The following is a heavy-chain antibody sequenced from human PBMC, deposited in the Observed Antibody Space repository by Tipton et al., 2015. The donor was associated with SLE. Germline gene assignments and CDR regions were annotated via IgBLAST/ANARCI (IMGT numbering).Heavy chain of an antibody. CDR1: GGSFSNYY. Sequence: GLVKPSETLSLTCAVYGGSFSNYYWSWIRQPPGKGLEWIGSFYYGGTTYYNPSLKSRLTISVDTSRNQFSLEVNSMTAADTAVYYCARGLGDSSDTWGFEYLGHWGQGTLVTVSS. CDR3: ARGLGDSSDTWGFEYLGH. J-gene: IGHJ1*01. D-gene: IGHD6-19*01. CDR2: FYYGGTT. V-gene: IGHV4-59*12.